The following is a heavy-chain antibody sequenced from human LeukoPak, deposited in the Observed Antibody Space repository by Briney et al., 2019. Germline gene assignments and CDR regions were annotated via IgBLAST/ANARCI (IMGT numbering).Heavy chain of an antibody. V-gene: IGHV3-74*01. J-gene: IGHJ6*02. CDR1: GFTFSDHW. D-gene: IGHD4-11*01. Sequence: PGGSLRLSCAASGFTFSDHWMHWVRQAPGKGLVWVSRISSDGSSTSYAGSVKGRFTISRDNAKNTLCLQMNSLRAEDTAVFYCARSSGRWTYSNFLENYYGMDVWGQGTRVTVSS. CDR2: ISSDGSST. CDR3: ARSSGRWTYSNFLENYYGMDV.